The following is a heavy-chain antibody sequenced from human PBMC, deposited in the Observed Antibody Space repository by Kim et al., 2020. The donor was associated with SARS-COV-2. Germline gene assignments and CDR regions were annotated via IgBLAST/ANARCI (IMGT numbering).Heavy chain of an antibody. J-gene: IGHJ4*02. Sequence: GGSLRLSCAASGFTFSSYWLHWVRQAPGKGLVWVSHINTDGSITNYADSVKGQFTISRDNAKNTLYLQMNSLRAEDTAVYYCVRSSGYPDFWGQGTLVTVSS. D-gene: IGHD5-12*01. CDR3: VRSSGYPDF. V-gene: IGHV3-74*01. CDR1: GFTFSSYW. CDR2: INTDGSIT.